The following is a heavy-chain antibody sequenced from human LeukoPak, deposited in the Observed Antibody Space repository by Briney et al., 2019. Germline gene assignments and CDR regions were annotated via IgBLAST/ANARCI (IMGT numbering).Heavy chain of an antibody. J-gene: IGHJ6*03. CDR2: IYYSGST. D-gene: IGHD3-10*01. CDR3: AREPRYGSGSYYNYMDV. CDR1: GGSISSGDYY. V-gene: IGHV4-30-4*08. Sequence: SQTLSLTCTVSGGSISSGDYYWSWIRQPPGKGLEWIGYIYYSGSTYYNPSLKSRVTISVDTSKNQFSLKLSSVTAADTAVCYCAREPRYGSGSYYNYMDVWGKGTTVTVSS.